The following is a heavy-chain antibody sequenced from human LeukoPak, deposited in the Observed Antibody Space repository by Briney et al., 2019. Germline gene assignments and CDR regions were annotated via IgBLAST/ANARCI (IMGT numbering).Heavy chain of an antibody. Sequence: GGSLRLFCAVSGITLSNYGMSWVRQAPGKGLEWVAGISDSGGRTNYADSVKGRFIISRDNSKNTLYLQMNSLRPEDTAVYYCAKTATRVRGYGTDVWGQGTTVNVSS. CDR3: AKTATRVRGYGTDV. D-gene: IGHD2-21*02. CDR1: GITLSNYG. CDR2: ISDSGGRT. J-gene: IGHJ6*02. V-gene: IGHV3-23*01.